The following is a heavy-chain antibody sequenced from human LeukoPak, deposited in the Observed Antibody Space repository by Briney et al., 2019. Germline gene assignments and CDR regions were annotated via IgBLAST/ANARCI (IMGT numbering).Heavy chain of an antibody. D-gene: IGHD3-10*02. J-gene: IGHJ6*04. CDR1: GFTFSNYE. Sequence: GGSLRLSCAASGFTFSNYEMNWVRQAPGKGLEWVSYIGSNGNAIYYADSVRGRFTISRDNARNSLYLQTNSLRAEDTAVYYCAELGITMIGGVWGKGTTVTISS. CDR2: IGSNGNAI. V-gene: IGHV3-48*03. CDR3: AELGITMIGGV.